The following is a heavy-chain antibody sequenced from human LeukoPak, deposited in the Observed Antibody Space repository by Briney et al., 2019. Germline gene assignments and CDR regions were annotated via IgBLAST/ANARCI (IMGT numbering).Heavy chain of an antibody. D-gene: IGHD6-19*01. CDR3: ARDRYSSGDTPG. J-gene: IGHJ4*02. Sequence: PGGSLRLSCAASGFTFSSYSMTWVRQAPGKGLEWVSSISSSSSYIYYADSVKGRFTISRDNAKNSLYLQMNSLGAEDTAVYYCARDRYSSGDTPGWGQGTLVTVSS. CDR1: GFTFSSYS. V-gene: IGHV3-21*01. CDR2: ISSSSSYI.